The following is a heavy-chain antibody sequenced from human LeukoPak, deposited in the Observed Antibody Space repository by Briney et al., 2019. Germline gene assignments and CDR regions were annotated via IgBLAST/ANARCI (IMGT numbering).Heavy chain of an antibody. D-gene: IGHD2-2*01. CDR2: IYYSGST. CDR3: ARLGRTSYWYFDL. V-gene: IGHV4-59*08. J-gene: IGHJ2*01. Sequence: PSETPSLTCTVSGCSISSYYWGWIRQPPGEGLEWIGYIYYSGSTNYNPSLKSRVTISVDTSKNQFSLKLSSVTAADTAVYYCARLGRTSYWYFDLWGRGTLVTVSS. CDR1: GCSISSYY.